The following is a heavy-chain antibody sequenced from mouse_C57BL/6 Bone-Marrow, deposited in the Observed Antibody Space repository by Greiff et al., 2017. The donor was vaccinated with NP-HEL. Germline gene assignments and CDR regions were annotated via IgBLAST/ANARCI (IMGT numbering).Heavy chain of an antibody. V-gene: IGHV1-69*01. CDR2: IDPSDSYT. CDR3: ARWGAY. J-gene: IGHJ3*01. Sequence: QVQLQHPGAELVMPGASVKLSCKASGYTFTSYWMHWVKQRPGQGLEWIGEIDPSDSYTNYNQKFKGKSTLTVDKSSSTAYMQLSSLTSEDSAVYYCARWGAYWGQGTLVTVSA. CDR1: GYTFTSYW.